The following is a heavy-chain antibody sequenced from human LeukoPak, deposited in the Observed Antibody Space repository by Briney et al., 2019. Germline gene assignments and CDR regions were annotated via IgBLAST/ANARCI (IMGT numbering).Heavy chain of an antibody. J-gene: IGHJ4*02. D-gene: IGHD5-12*01. CDR2: ISYDGTNK. V-gene: IGHV3-30*04. Sequence: GGSLRLSCAASGFTFSSYAMYWVRQAPGKELEWVTLISYDGTNKYYADSVKGRFTISRDNSKNTLYLQMNSLRAEDTAVYFCARGPSGYHNTGGQGTLVTVSS. CDR1: GFTFSSYA. CDR3: ARGPSGYHNT.